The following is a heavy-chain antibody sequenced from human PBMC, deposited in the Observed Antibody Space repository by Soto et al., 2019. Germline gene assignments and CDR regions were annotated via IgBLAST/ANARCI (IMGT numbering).Heavy chain of an antibody. Sequence: ASVKVSCKASGYTFSSYGISWVRQAPGQGLEWMGWMNPNSGNTGYAQKFQGRVTMTRNTSISTAYMELSSLRSEDTAVYYCARGGPDSRYWGQGTLVTVSS. CDR2: MNPNSGNT. V-gene: IGHV1-8*01. CDR1: GYTFSSYG. CDR3: ARGGPDSRY. J-gene: IGHJ4*02.